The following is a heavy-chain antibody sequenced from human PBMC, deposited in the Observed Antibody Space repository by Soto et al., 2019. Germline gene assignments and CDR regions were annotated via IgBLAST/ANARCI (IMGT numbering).Heavy chain of an antibody. D-gene: IGHD3-22*01. Sequence: EVQLEESGGGLIKPGESLTLSCAASDFILSDAWMKWVRQAPGKGLEWVGRIKSKAHGGTTDYAAPLKGRFTILRDASKKTLYLPINSLQTEGTAMYYCASYRDRSGLRRYDYWGQGALVTVSS. CDR1: DFILSDAW. J-gene: IGHJ4*02. V-gene: IGHV3-15*07. CDR2: IKSKAHGGTT. CDR3: ASYRDRSGLRRYDY.